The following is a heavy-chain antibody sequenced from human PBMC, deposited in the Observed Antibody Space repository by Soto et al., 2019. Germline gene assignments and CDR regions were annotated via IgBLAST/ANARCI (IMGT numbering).Heavy chain of an antibody. CDR3: AREGGGYSSGGSCQVYY. J-gene: IGHJ4*01. CDR1: GGSISSSSYY. CDR2: IYYRGNT. Sequence: QLQLQESGPGLVKPSETLSLTCTVSGGSISSSSYYWGWIRQPPGKGLEWIGSIYYRGNTYYNPFVKSGVIISVGTSKNQFSLKLRSVTAADMAVYYCAREGGGYSSGGSCQVYYGGHGSLGSVSS. D-gene: IGHD2-15*01. V-gene: IGHV4-39*02.